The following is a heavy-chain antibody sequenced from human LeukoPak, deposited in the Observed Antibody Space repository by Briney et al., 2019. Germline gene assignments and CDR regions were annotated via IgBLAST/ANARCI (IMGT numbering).Heavy chain of an antibody. Sequence: SETLSLTCSVSGGSISSSSSHWGWIRQTPGKGLAWIGSIYYSGNTYYNPSLKSRVTLSVDTPKNHFSLNLSSVTVADTAVYYCARISVGVRGVDHRNDASDIWGQGTMVTVSS. D-gene: IGHD3-10*01. CDR2: IYYSGNT. CDR3: ARISVGVRGVDHRNDASDI. J-gene: IGHJ3*02. CDR1: GGSISSSSSH. V-gene: IGHV4-39*07.